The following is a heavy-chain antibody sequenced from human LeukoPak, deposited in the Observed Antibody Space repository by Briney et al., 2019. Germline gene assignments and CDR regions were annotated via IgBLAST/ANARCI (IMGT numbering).Heavy chain of an antibody. V-gene: IGHV4-39*01. Sequence: PSETLSLTCTVSGGSLSNNNYYWAWIRQPPGKGLECIGSIYYSGSPYYNPSLKSRVTIDVDTSKNQFSLRLSSVTAADTAVYYCATWRTAKTGFDYWGQGTLVTVSS. J-gene: IGHJ4*02. CDR2: IYYSGSP. D-gene: IGHD1-1*01. CDR3: ATWRTAKTGFDY. CDR1: GGSLSNNNYY.